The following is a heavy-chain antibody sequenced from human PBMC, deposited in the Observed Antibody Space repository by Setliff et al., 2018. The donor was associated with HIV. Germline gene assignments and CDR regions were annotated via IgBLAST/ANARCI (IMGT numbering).Heavy chain of an antibody. CDR2: IKQDGSEK. V-gene: IGHV3-7*03. J-gene: IGHJ4*02. CDR3: ARVANSRGYSYDFDS. D-gene: IGHD5-18*01. CDR1: GFSFRNYG. Sequence: PGGSLRLSCAASGFSFRNYGMHWVRQAPGKGLEWVANIKQDGSEKYYVDSVKGRFTISRDNAKNSLYLQMNSLRAEDTAVYYCARVANSRGYSYDFDSWGQGTLVTVSS.